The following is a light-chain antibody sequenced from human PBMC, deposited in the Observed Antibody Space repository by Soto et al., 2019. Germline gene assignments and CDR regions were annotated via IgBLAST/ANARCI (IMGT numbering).Light chain of an antibody. CDR1: QSVGRN. CDR3: QQYNSWLYT. V-gene: IGKV3-15*01. J-gene: IGKJ2*01. CDR2: GAS. Sequence: EVVMTQSPVTLSVSPGERATLSCRASQSVGRNLAWYQEKPGQAPRLLVYGASTRATGIPARFSGSGSGTEFTLTITSLQSEDSAIYYCQQYNSWLYTFGHGTKLEIK.